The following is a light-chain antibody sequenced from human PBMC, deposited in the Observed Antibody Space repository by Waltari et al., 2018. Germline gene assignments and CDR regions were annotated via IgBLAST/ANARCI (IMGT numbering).Light chain of an antibody. CDR1: QSVSRT. Sequence: EIVLTQSPGTLSLSPGDRATLSCRASQSVSRTLAWYQQKPGQAPRLLIYDAYSRATGIPDRFSGSGSGTDFSLTISRLEPEDFAVYYCQKYGTLPATFGQGTKVEIK. V-gene: IGKV3-20*01. CDR3: QKYGTLPAT. CDR2: DAY. J-gene: IGKJ1*01.